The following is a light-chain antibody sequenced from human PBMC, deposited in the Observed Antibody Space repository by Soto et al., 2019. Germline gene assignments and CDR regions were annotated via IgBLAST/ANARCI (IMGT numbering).Light chain of an antibody. Sequence: IVLTQSPLSLPVTPGEPASISCGSXQSLLHSNGYNYLDRYLQKPGQSPQLLIYLGSNRASGVPDRFSGSGSGTDFTLKISRVEAEDVGVYYCMQALQTPLTFGGGTKVDIK. CDR3: MQALQTPLT. CDR1: QSLLHSNGYNY. CDR2: LGS. J-gene: IGKJ4*01. V-gene: IGKV2-28*01.